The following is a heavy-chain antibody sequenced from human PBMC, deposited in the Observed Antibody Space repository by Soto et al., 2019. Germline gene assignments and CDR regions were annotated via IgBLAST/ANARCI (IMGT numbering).Heavy chain of an antibody. CDR2: ISYDGSNK. CDR1: GFTFSSYG. CDR3: AKDWPIRSELLLGSYFDY. D-gene: IGHD2-15*01. J-gene: IGHJ4*02. V-gene: IGHV3-30*18. Sequence: GGSLRLSCAASGFTFSSYGMHWVRQAPGKGLEWVAVISYDGSNKYYADSVKGRFTISRDNSKNTLYLQMNSLRAEDTAVYYCAKDWPIRSELLLGSYFDYWGQGTLVTVSS.